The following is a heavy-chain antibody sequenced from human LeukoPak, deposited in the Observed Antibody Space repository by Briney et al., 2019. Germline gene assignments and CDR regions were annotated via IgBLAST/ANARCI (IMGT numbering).Heavy chain of an antibody. CDR2: FHYRGST. V-gene: IGHV4-59*08. Sequence: PSVTLSLTCTVSGGSISSHYWSWIRQPPGKGLEWIGYFHYRGSTNYNPSLKSRVTISGDTSKNQFSLKLSSVTAADTAVYFCATNAGPAALDAVDIWGQGTMVTVSS. D-gene: IGHD2-2*01. J-gene: IGHJ3*02. CDR3: ATNAGPAALDAVDI. CDR1: GGSISSHY.